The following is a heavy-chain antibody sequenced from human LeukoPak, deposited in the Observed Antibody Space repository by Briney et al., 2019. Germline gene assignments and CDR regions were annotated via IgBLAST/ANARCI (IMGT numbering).Heavy chain of an antibody. Sequence: PGGSLRLSCAGSGFTFTNYAMSWVRQAPGTGLEWVSTVSGSGSSTYYADSVKGRFTISRDNSKNTLYLQMNSLRAEDTAVYYYAREGSSWNLDWFDPWGQGTLVTVSS. D-gene: IGHD6-13*01. CDR1: GFTFTNYA. CDR2: VSGSGSST. J-gene: IGHJ5*02. CDR3: AREGSSWNLDWFDP. V-gene: IGHV3-23*01.